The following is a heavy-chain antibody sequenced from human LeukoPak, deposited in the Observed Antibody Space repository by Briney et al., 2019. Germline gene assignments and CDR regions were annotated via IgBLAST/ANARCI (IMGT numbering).Heavy chain of an antibody. Sequence: GASVKVSCKASGYTFNSSYMHWVRQAPGQGHERMGIINPSDDSTRYAQKFQGRVTMTNDTSTNTVYMHLSSLSSDDTAVYYCARAYYESSAYRHAVYFDYWGQGTLVTDSS. J-gene: IGHJ4*02. CDR3: ARAYYESSAYRHAVYFDY. CDR1: GYTFNSSY. V-gene: IGHV1-46*02. D-gene: IGHD3-22*01. CDR2: INPSDDST.